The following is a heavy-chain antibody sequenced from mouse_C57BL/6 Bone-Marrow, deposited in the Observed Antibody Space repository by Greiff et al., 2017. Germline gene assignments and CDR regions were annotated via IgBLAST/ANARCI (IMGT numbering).Heavy chain of an antibody. V-gene: IGHV6-6*01. CDR1: GFTFSDAW. J-gene: IGHJ1*03. CDR2: IRNKANNHAT. CDR3: TREVAHYYGNAHWYFDV. Sequence: EVQGVESGGGLVQPGGSMKLSCAASGFTFSDAWMDWVRQSPEKGLEWVAEIRNKANNHATYYAESVKGSFTISRDDSKSSVYMQMNSLRAVDTGIYYCTREVAHYYGNAHWYFDVWGTGTTVTVSS. D-gene: IGHD2-1*01.